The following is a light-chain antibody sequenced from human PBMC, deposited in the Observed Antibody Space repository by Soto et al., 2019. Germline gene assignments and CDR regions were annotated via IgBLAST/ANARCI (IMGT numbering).Light chain of an antibody. CDR1: QSISSY. V-gene: IGKV1-39*01. CDR3: QQSYSTPWT. CDR2: AAS. J-gene: IGKJ1*01. Sequence: DIPMTQCPSSLXSXXXXXXXXTXXASQSISSYLNWYQQKPGKAPKLLIYAASSLQSGVPSRFSGSGSGTDFTLTISSLQPEDFATYYCQQSYSTPWTFGQGTKVDIK.